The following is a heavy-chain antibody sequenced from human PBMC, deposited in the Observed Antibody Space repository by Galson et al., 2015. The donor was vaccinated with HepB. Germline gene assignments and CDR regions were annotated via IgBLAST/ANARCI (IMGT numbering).Heavy chain of an antibody. CDR2: IYPGDSHS. Sequence: QSGAEVKRPGESLRISCKCSGYSFTSYWIGWVRQMPGKGLEWMGIIYPGDSHSRYSPSFQGQVTISADKSIITAYLQWSSLKASDTAMYYCARLLYGDHLHFDYWGQGTLVTVSS. V-gene: IGHV5-51*03. CDR3: ARLLYGDHLHFDY. CDR1: GYSFTSYW. J-gene: IGHJ4*02. D-gene: IGHD2-21*02.